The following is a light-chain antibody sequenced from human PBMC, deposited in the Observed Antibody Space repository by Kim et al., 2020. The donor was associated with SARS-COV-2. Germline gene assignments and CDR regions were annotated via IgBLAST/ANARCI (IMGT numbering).Light chain of an antibody. Sequence: EIVMTQSPATLSVSPGERDTLSCRASQSVSNNLAWYQQKPGQAPRLLIYGSSTRATGIPARFSGSGSGTDFTLTISSLQSEDFAVYYCQQYNNWPLTFGGGTKVEI. J-gene: IGKJ4*01. V-gene: IGKV3-15*01. CDR1: QSVSNN. CDR2: GSS. CDR3: QQYNNWPLT.